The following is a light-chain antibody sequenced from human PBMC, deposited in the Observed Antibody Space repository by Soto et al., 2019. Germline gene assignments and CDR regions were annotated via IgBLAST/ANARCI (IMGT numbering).Light chain of an antibody. J-gene: IGKJ4*01. CDR1: RNLLHSNGHYY. V-gene: IGKV2-28*01. CDR3: AQGLATPFT. Sequence: EIVLTQSPLSLPVTPGEPASISCRSSRNLLHSNGHYYLDWYLQKPGQSPQLLIYLGSNRASGVPDRFSGSGSGTDFTLTISRVDAEDVGVYFCAQGLATPFTFGGGTKVEIK. CDR2: LGS.